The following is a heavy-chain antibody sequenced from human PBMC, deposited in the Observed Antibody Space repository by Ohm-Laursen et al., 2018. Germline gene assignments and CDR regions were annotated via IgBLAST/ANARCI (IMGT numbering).Heavy chain of an antibody. CDR2: IYSSGTT. Sequence: GTLSLTCTVSGGSISSYYWSWIRQSPGKGLEWIGYIYSSGTTNYNPSLKSRVTISVDTSKNQFSLKLSSVTAADTAVYYCARHLGAWGDSWGQGILVTVSS. D-gene: IGHD3-16*01. J-gene: IGHJ4*02. V-gene: IGHV4-59*08. CDR3: ARHLGAWGDS. CDR1: GGSISSYY.